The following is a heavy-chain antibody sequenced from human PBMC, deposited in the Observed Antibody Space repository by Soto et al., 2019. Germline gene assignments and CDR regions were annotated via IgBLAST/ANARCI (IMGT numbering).Heavy chain of an antibody. J-gene: IGHJ6*02. D-gene: IGHD2-21*01. CDR2: INHSGST. CDR3: ARGRDLWWNNYYYGMDV. CDR1: GGSFSGYY. Sequence: SSETLSLTCAVYGGSFSGYYWSWIRQPPGKGLEWIGEINHSGSTNYNPPLKSRVTISVDTSKNQFSLKLSSVTAADTAVYYCARGRDLWWNNYYYGMDVWGQGTTVTVSS. V-gene: IGHV4-34*01.